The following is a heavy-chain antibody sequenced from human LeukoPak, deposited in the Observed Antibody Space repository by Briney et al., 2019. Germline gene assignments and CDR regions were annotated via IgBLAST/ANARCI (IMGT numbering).Heavy chain of an antibody. CDR2: ISTNGGTT. Sequence: PGGSLRLSCAASGFTFSTYAMHWVRQAPGKGLECVSAISTNGGTTYYASSVKGRFTISRDNSKNTLYLQMGSLRTEDMAVYYCARAMAVAGTWESNYYFDYWGQGTLVTVSS. CDR1: GFTFSTYA. CDR3: ARAMAVAGTWESNYYFDY. D-gene: IGHD6-19*01. J-gene: IGHJ4*02. V-gene: IGHV3-64*01.